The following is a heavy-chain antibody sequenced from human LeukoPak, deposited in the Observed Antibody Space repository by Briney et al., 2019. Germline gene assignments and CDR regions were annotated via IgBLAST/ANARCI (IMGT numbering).Heavy chain of an antibody. CDR1: GITLSNYG. Sequence: GGSLRLSSAVSGITLSNYGMSWVRQAPGKGLEWVAGISGSGGSTNYADSVKGRFTVSRDNRKNTLNLQMNSLRTEDTAVYFCAKRGVVIRVILVGFHKEAYYFDSWGQGALVTVSS. J-gene: IGHJ4*02. CDR2: ISGSGGST. CDR3: AKRGVVIRVILVGFHKEAYYFDS. D-gene: IGHD3-22*01. V-gene: IGHV3-23*01.